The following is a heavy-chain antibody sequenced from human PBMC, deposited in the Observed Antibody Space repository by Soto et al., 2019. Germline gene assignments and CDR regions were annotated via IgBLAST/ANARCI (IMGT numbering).Heavy chain of an antibody. CDR2: ISSSGDT. J-gene: IGHJ4*02. CDR3: ARGADYTNSNFDY. D-gene: IGHD4-4*01. CDR1: GFAFSSYS. Sequence: EVQLVESGGGLVKPGGSLRLSCAVSGFAFSSYSVNWVRQAPGKGLEWVSSISSSGDTYYADSVKGRLAISRDNAKNSVYLQMTSLRVEDTAVYYCARGADYTNSNFDYWGQGTLVTVSS. V-gene: IGHV3-21*01.